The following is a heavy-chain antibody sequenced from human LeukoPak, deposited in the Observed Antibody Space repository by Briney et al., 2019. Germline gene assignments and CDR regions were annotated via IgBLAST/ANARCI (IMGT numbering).Heavy chain of an antibody. D-gene: IGHD6-6*01. V-gene: IGHV3-74*01. CDR3: AGDELEEAFDI. Sequence: GGSLRLSCAASGFTFSSYWMRWVRQAPGKGLVWVSRINSDGSTTNYADSVKGRFTISRDNAKNTLSLQMNSLTAEDTAVYYCAGDELEEAFDIWGQGTMVTVSS. CDR2: INSDGSTT. CDR1: GFTFSSYW. J-gene: IGHJ3*02.